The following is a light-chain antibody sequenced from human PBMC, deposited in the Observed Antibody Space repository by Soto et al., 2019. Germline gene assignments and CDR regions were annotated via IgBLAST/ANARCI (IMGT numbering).Light chain of an antibody. V-gene: IGKV1-9*01. CDR2: GAS. Sequence: DIQLTQSPSFLSASVGDRITITCRASQDINNYVAWYQQKPGKVPELLIYGASTLQSGVPSRFSGSGSGTEFTLTINSLQPADVATYYCQQLSLYPFTFGPGTTVDLK. CDR3: QQLSLYPFT. J-gene: IGKJ3*01. CDR1: QDINNY.